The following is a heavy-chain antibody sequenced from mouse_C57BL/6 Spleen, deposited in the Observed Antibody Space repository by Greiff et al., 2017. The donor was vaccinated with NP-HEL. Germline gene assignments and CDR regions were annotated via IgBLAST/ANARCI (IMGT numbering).Heavy chain of an antibody. CDR2: IYPGDGDT. CDR1: GYTFTSYW. CDR3: ARNTDYDDYAMDY. Sequence: VQLQQPGAELVKPGASVKMSCKASGYTFTSYWITWVKQRPGQGLEWIGDIYPGDGDTNYNGKFKGKATLTADKSSSTAYMQLSSLTSEDSAVYFCARNTDYDDYAMDYWGQGTSVTVSS. D-gene: IGHD2-4*01. V-gene: IGHV1-55*01. J-gene: IGHJ4*01.